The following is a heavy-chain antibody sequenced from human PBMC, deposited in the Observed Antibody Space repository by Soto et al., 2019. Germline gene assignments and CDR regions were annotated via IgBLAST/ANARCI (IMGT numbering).Heavy chain of an antibody. CDR1: IGSLGDHY. J-gene: IGHJ6*01. CDR2: VHPSGST. CDR3: ARGKPSGYRFGTRNFLHYGLQV. V-gene: IGHV4-34*01. Sequence: PSETLSLTGAFFIGSLGDHYCACIRQSPDKWLEWIGEVHPSGSTDYNPSLKSRLTLYLDTSKNQFSLKVASVAAADKAVYFCARGKPSGYRFGTRNFLHYGLQVLGPGTTVRVSS. D-gene: IGHD5-18*01.